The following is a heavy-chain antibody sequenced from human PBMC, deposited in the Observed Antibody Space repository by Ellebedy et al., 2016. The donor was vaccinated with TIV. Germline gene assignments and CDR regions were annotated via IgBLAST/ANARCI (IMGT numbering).Heavy chain of an antibody. J-gene: IGHJ6*02. CDR3: ARDFEFMIYVNGGEYYHYALDV. CDR1: GYAFTSYD. V-gene: IGHV1-8*01. Sequence: AASVKVSCKASGYAFTSYDINWVRQAPGQGLEWMGWNNPNSGNTGYAQKFQGRVTMTRDNSISTAYMALSSLTSEDTAVYYCARDFEFMIYVNGGEYYHYALDVWGQGTTVTVAS. D-gene: IGHD3-10*02. CDR2: NNPNSGNT.